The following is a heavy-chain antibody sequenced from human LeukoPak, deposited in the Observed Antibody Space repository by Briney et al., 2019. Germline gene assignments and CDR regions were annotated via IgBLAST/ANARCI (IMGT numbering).Heavy chain of an antibody. CDR1: GYTFTSYD. D-gene: IGHD3-10*01. Sequence: ASVKVPCKASGYTFTSYDINWVRQATGQGLEWMGWMNPNSGNTGYAQKFQGRVTMTRNTSISTAYMELSSLRSEDTAVYYCARGRMVRGVPQFDYWGQGTLVTVSS. CDR3: ARGRMVRGVPQFDY. J-gene: IGHJ4*02. V-gene: IGHV1-8*01. CDR2: MNPNSGNT.